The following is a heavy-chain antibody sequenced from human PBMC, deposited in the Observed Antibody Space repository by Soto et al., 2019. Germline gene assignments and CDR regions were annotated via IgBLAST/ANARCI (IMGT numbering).Heavy chain of an antibody. V-gene: IGHV3-33*01. D-gene: IGHD6-6*01. CDR1: GFTFSSYG. CDR2: IWYDGSNK. CDR3: ARDSRTIRIAARPERPDY. J-gene: IGHJ4*02. Sequence: GGLLRLSCAASGFTFSSYGMHWVRQAPGKGLEWVAVIWYDGSNKYYADSVKGRFTISRDNSKNTLYLQMNSLRAEDTAVYYCARDSRTIRIAARPERPDYWGQGTLVTVSS.